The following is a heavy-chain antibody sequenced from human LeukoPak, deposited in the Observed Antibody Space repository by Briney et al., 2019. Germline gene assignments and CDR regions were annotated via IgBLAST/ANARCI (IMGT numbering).Heavy chain of an antibody. CDR3: ARDTHFVVVVPSTVEGFDP. J-gene: IGHJ5*02. D-gene: IGHD2-15*01. Sequence: VASVKVSCKASGYTFTGYYMHWVRQAPGQGLEWMGWINPNSGGTNYAQKFQGRVTMTRDTSISTAYMELSRLRSDDTAVYYCARDTHFVVVVPSTVEGFDPWGQGTLVTVPS. V-gene: IGHV1-2*02. CDR2: INPNSGGT. CDR1: GYTFTGYY.